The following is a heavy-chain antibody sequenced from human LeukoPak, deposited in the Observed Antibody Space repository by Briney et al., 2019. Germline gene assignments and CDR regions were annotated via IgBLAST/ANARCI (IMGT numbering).Heavy chain of an antibody. CDR3: ARRTSSNMFDY. CDR1: GFTFSSYW. Sequence: TGGSLRLSCAASGFTFSSYWMNWVRQAPGKGLEWVANIKQDGSEKYYVDSVKGRFTISRDNAKNSLYLQMYSLRAEDTAVYYCARRTSSNMFDYWGQGTLVTVSS. CDR2: IKQDGSEK. D-gene: IGHD2-2*01. J-gene: IGHJ4*02. V-gene: IGHV3-7*05.